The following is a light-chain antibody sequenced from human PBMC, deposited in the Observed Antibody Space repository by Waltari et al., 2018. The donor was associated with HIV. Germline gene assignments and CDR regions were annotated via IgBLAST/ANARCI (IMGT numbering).Light chain of an antibody. Sequence: QSVLTQPPSASGTPGQRVTISCSGGSSNIGSTTVSWYQQLPGTAPKLLIFNSNQRPSGVPDRFSGSKSGTSASLAISGLQSEDEADYYCAAWDDSLNGLWVFGAGTKVTVL. V-gene: IGLV1-44*01. CDR1: SSNIGSTT. J-gene: IGLJ3*02. CDR2: NSN. CDR3: AAWDDSLNGLWV.